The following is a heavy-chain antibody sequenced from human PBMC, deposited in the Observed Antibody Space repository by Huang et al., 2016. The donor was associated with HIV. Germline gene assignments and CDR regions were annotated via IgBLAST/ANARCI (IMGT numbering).Heavy chain of an antibody. Sequence: QVQLVQSGTEVRKPGASVKVSCKAAGYTFTTFGITWVRQAPGQGLEWMGWSSPYNGMTEYEQKIRGRITMTKDTSTTTAYMELRTLTSDDTAVYYCARSYGSGKDFLDFWGQGTLVTVSS. CDR3: ARSYGSGKDFLDF. CDR1: GYTFTTFG. CDR2: SSPYNGMT. D-gene: IGHD3-10*01. V-gene: IGHV1-18*04. J-gene: IGHJ3*01.